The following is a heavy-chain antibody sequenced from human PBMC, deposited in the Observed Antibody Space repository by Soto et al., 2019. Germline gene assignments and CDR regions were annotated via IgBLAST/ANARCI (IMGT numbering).Heavy chain of an antibody. Sequence: PGGSLRLSCAASGFTLSSYGMHWVRQAPGKGLGWVAVIWYDGSNKYYADSVKGRFTISRDNSKNTLYLQMNSLRAEDTAVYYCARGSVLRYFDWLSFFDYWGQGTLVTVSS. J-gene: IGHJ4*02. CDR1: GFTLSSYG. D-gene: IGHD3-9*01. V-gene: IGHV3-33*01. CDR2: IWYDGSNK. CDR3: ARGSVLRYFDWLSFFDY.